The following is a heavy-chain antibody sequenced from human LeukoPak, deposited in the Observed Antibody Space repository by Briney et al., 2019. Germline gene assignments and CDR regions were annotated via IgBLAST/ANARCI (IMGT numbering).Heavy chain of an antibody. V-gene: IGHV4-39*07. J-gene: IGHJ4*02. CDR3: ASDTGYYDSSGYQV. CDR1: GGSITSSSSY. D-gene: IGHD3-22*01. Sequence: PSETLSLTCPVSGGSITSSSSYWGWIRQPPGKGLEWIGTIYYSGTTNYNPSLKSRVTISVDKSKNQFSLKLSSVTAADTAVYYCASDTGYYDSSGYQVWGQGTLVTVSS. CDR2: IYYSGTT.